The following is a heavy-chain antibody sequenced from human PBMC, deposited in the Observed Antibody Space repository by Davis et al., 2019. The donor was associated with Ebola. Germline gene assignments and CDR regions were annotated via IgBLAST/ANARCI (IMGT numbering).Heavy chain of an antibody. J-gene: IGHJ4*02. CDR3: AKDGNSGYYSGGIDY. CDR2: IRHDRSKE. V-gene: IGHV3-30*02. CDR1: GFSFSSYG. D-gene: IGHD3-22*01. Sequence: GESLKISCAASGFSFSSYGIHWVRQAPGKGLEWVALIRHDRSKEHYVDSVKGRFTISRDDSKNTLYLQMNSLRAEDTAVYYCAKDGNSGYYSGGIDYWGQGTLVTVSS.